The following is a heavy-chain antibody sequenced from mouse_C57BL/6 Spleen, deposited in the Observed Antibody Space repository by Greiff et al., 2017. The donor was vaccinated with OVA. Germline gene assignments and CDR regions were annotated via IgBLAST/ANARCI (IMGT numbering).Heavy chain of an antibody. CDR1: GYSITSGYY. Sequence: VQLKESGPGLVKPSQSLSLTCSVTGYSITSGYYWNWIRQFPGNKLEWMGYISYDGSNNYNPSLKNRISITRDTSKNQFFLKLNSVTTEDTATYYCARGEMITSYFDYWGQGTTLTVSS. J-gene: IGHJ2*01. D-gene: IGHD2-4*01. CDR2: ISYDGSN. CDR3: ARGEMITSYFDY. V-gene: IGHV3-6*01.